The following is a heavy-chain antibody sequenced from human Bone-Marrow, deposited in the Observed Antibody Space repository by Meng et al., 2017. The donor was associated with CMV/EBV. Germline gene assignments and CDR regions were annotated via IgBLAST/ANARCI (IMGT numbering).Heavy chain of an antibody. Sequence: GESLKISCAASGSTVSSNYIIWVRQAPGKGLECVSAISGSGGSTYYADSVKGRFTISRDNSKNTLYLQMNSLRAEDTAVYYCAKDMEAGSYLTYYYYYGMDVWVQGTTVTVSS. CDR3: AKDMEAGSYLTYYYYYGMDV. CDR1: GSTVSSNY. CDR2: ISGSGGST. D-gene: IGHD1-26*01. V-gene: IGHV3-23*01. J-gene: IGHJ6*02.